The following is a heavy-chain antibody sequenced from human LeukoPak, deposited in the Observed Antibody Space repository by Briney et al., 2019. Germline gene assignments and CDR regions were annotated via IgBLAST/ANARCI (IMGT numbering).Heavy chain of an antibody. CDR1: GFIFSNCW. J-gene: IGHJ1*01. D-gene: IGHD4-11*01. V-gene: IGHV3-7*01. Sequence: GGSLRLSCETSGFIFSNCWMTWVRQAPGKGLEWVANIKTDASEKYYADSVKGRFTISRDNAKMSLYLQMNSLRVEDTAVYYCATYSTINAREFQSWGQGTLVTVSS. CDR3: ATYSTINAREFQS. CDR2: IKTDASEK.